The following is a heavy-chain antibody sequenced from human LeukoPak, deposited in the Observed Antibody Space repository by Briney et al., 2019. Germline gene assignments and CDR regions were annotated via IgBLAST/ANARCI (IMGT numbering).Heavy chain of an antibody. Sequence: GASVKVSSKASGYTFTGYYMHWVRQAPGQGLEWMGWINPNSGGTNYAQKFQGRVTMTRDTSISTAYMELSRLRSDDTAAYYCAREGDYYGSGRDWFDPWGQGTLVTVSS. CDR1: GYTFTGYY. V-gene: IGHV1-2*02. CDR3: AREGDYYGSGRDWFDP. J-gene: IGHJ5*02. CDR2: INPNSGGT. D-gene: IGHD3-10*01.